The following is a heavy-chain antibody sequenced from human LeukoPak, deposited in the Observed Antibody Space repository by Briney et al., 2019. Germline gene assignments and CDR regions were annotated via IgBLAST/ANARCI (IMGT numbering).Heavy chain of an antibody. CDR3: AKGYDILTGYYTAFDI. D-gene: IGHD3-9*01. CDR2: ISGSGGST. Sequence: GSLRLSCAASGCTFSSYAMSWVRQAPGKGLEWVSAISGSGGSTYYADSVKGRFTISRDNSKNTLYLQMNSLRAEDTAVYYCAKGYDILTGYYTAFDIWGQGTMVTVSS. V-gene: IGHV3-23*01. CDR1: GCTFSSYA. J-gene: IGHJ3*02.